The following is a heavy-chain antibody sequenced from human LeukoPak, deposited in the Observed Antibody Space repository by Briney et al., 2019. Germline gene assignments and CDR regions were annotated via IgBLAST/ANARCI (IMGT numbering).Heavy chain of an antibody. D-gene: IGHD3-10*01. CDR1: GYTFTGYY. CDR2: INPNSGGT. CDR3: ARDGGSGSYYYYGMDV. Sequence: ASVTVSCTASGYTFTGYYMHWVRQAPGQGLEWMGWINPNSGGTNYAQKFQGWVTMTRDTSISTAYMELSRLRSDDTAVYYCARDGGSGSYYYYGMDVWGQGTTVTVSS. V-gene: IGHV1-2*04. J-gene: IGHJ6*02.